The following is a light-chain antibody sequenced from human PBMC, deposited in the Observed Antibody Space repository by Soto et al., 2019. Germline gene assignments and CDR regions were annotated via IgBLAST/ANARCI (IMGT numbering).Light chain of an antibody. CDR3: LQHSSYPWT. CDR1: QDIRYG. V-gene: IGKV1-6*01. Sequence: AIQMTQSPSSLSASVGDRVTITCRASQDIRYGLSWYQQKPGKAPKLLIYAASSLQRGVPSRFSGSGSGTDFTLTISSLQPEDFETYSCLQHSSYPWTFGQGTKVDIK. J-gene: IGKJ1*01. CDR2: AAS.